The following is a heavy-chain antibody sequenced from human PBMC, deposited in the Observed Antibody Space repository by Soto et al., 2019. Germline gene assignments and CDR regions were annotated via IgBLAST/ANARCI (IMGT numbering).Heavy chain of an antibody. D-gene: IGHD3-22*01. CDR2: INAGNGTT. J-gene: IGHJ4*02. V-gene: IGHV1-3*01. Sequence: WASVKVSCKASGYTFTSYAMHWVRQAPGQRLEWMGWINAGNGTTKYSQKFQGRVTITRDTSASTAYMELSSLRSEDTAVYYCARAYYYDSSGPRDYWGQGTLVTVSS. CDR3: ARAYYYDSSGPRDY. CDR1: GYTFTSYA.